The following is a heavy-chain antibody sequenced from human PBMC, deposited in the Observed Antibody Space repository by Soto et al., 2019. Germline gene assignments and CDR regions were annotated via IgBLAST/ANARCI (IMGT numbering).Heavy chain of an antibody. CDR3: ARGSSGYDFGSYFDY. CDR2: INWNGEST. V-gene: IGHV3-20*04. CDR1: GFTFEDHG. J-gene: IGHJ4*02. D-gene: IGHD5-12*01. Sequence: EVQLVESGGGAVRPGGSLRLSCAASGFTFEDHGMTWVRQAPGKGLEWVSAINWNGESTGYADSVKGRFTISRDNAKNSLYLLMTSLRAEDTALYYCARGSSGYDFGSYFDYWGQGTLVTVSS.